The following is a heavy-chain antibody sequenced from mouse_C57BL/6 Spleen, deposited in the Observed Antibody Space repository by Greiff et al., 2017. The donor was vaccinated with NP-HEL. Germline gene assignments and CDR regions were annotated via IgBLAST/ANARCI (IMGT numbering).Heavy chain of an antibody. CDR2: INPSSGYT. CDR3: ARITTVVEGSMDY. V-gene: IGHV1-7*01. J-gene: IGHJ4*01. CDR1: GYTFTSYW. D-gene: IGHD1-1*01. Sequence: QVQLKESGAELAKPGASVKLSCKASGYTFTSYWMHWVKQRPGQGLEWIGYINPSSGYTKYNQKFKDKATLTADKSSSTAYMQLSSLTYEDSAVYYCARITTVVEGSMDYWGQGTSVTVSS.